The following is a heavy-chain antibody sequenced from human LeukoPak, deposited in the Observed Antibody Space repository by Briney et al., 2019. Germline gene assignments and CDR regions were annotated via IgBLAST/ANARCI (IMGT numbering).Heavy chain of an antibody. D-gene: IGHD2-21*01. V-gene: IGHV3-9*03. J-gene: IGHJ3*02. CDR1: GFTFDDYA. CDR2: ISWNSGSI. Sequence: GGSLRLSCAASGFTFDDYAMHWVRQAPGKGLEWVSGISWNSGSIGYADSVKGRFTISRDNAKNSLYLQMNSLRAEDMALYYCAKEGGAYCGGDCYHGAFDIWGQGTMVTVSS. CDR3: AKEGGAYCGGDCYHGAFDI.